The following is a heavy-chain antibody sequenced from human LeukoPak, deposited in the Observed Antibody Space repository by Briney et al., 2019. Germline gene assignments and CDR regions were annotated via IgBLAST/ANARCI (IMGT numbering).Heavy chain of an antibody. Sequence: PSETLSLTCAVYGGSFSGYYWSWIRQPPGKGLEWIGEINHSGSTNYNPSLKSRVTISVDTSKNQFSLKLNSVTAADTAVYYCARGIEYEDYWGQGTLVTVSS. CDR2: INHSGST. D-gene: IGHD2/OR15-2a*01. CDR3: ARGIEYEDY. V-gene: IGHV4-34*01. J-gene: IGHJ4*02. CDR1: GGSFSGYY.